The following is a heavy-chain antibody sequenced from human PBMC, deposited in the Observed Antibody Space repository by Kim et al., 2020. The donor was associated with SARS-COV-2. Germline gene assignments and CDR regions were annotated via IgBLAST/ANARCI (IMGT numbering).Heavy chain of an antibody. CDR2: ISRDSGHL. Sequence: GGSLRLSCETSGFTFSDYAMHWVRQSPAKGLEWVSGISRDSGHLDYADYVKGRCTISRDKDKYSISLHMDRLRLEDTALYYCEKDVRPGEGAIGYGGQG. CDR1: GFTFSDYA. CDR3: EKDVRPGEGAIGY. V-gene: IGHV3-9*01. D-gene: IGHD1-26*01. J-gene: IGHJ4*02.